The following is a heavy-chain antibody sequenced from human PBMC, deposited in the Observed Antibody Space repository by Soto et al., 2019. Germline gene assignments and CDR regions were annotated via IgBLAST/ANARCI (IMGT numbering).Heavy chain of an antibody. J-gene: IGHJ4*02. V-gene: IGHV3-15*07. CDR1: GFTFSNAW. CDR3: TTEGSYYDFWSGNYSRQDYFDY. D-gene: IGHD3-3*01. CDR2: IKSKTDGGKT. Sequence: EVQLVESGGGLVKPGGSLRLSCAASGFTFSNAWMNWVRQAPGKGLEWVGRIKSKTDGGKTDYAAPGKGSFTISRDDKKTTLYLQMNSQKPDDTAVYYCTTEGSYYDFWSGNYSRQDYFDYWGQGTLVTVSS.